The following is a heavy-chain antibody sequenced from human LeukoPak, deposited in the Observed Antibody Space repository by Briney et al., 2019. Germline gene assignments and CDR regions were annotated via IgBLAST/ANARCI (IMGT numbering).Heavy chain of an antibody. CDR2: INRDGSVR. V-gene: IGHV3-7*01. CDR3: ARDLSPADSGKYFDAFDI. Sequence: PGGSLRLSCVGSGFIFGSYWMTWVRQAPGKGLEWVANINRDGSVRNYVDSVKGRFTISRDNAQNSVFLQTNSLRAEDTAVYYCARDLSPADSGKYFDAFDIWGQGTKVTVSS. CDR1: GFIFGSYW. D-gene: IGHD1-26*01. J-gene: IGHJ3*02.